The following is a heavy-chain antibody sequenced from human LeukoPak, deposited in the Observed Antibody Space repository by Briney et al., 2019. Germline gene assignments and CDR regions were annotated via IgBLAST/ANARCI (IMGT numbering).Heavy chain of an antibody. CDR1: GYSFTNYW. V-gene: IGHV5-51*01. D-gene: IGHD3-10*01. CDR3: ARPLLGPYYFDY. CDR2: IDPGDSDA. Sequence: GESLKISCKASGYSFTNYWIAWVRQTPGKGLEWVGIIDPGDSDARYSPSFQGQVTISADKSITTTCLQWSGLKASDTAIYYCARPLLGPYYFDYWGQGTLVTVSS. J-gene: IGHJ4*02.